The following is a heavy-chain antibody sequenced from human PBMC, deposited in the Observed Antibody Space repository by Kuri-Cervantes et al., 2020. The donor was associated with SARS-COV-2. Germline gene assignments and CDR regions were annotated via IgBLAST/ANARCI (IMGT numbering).Heavy chain of an antibody. CDR1: GGSFSGYY. CDR3: ARGRLGSSSWYQYYYMDV. V-gene: IGHV4-34*01. Sequence: GSLRLSCAVYGGSFSGYYWSWIRQPPGKGLEWIGEINHSGSTNYNPSLKSRVTISVDTSKNQFSLKLSSVTAADTAVYYCARGRLGSSSWYQYYYMDVWGKGTTVTVSS. CDR2: INHSGST. D-gene: IGHD6-13*01. J-gene: IGHJ6*03.